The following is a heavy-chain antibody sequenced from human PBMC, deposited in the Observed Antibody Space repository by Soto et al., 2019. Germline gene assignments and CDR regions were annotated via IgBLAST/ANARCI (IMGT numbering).Heavy chain of an antibody. CDR1: GFSLSNARMG. Sequence: QVTLKESGPVLVKPTETLTLTCTVSGFSLSNARMGVSWIRQPPGKALEWLAHIFSNDEKSYSTSLKSRLTIANDTSKSQVVLTMTNMDPVDTATYDCARILRESRIPYHSLPDYWGQGTLVTVSS. V-gene: IGHV2-26*01. J-gene: IGHJ4*02. D-gene: IGHD2-2*01. CDR2: IFSNDEK. CDR3: ARILRESRIPYHSLPDY.